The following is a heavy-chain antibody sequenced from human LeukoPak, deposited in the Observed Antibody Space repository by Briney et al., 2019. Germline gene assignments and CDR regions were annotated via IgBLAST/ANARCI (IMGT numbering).Heavy chain of an antibody. CDR2: INANSGDT. CDR1: GYTFTDYY. CDR3: ARARRGDSYGFDF. V-gene: IGHV1-2*02. Sequence: GASVKVSCKASGYTFTDYYMHWVRQAPGQGLEWMGWINANSGDTRYAQKFQGRVSMTRDTSISTVYMELTRLRSDDTAVFYCARARRGDSYGFDFWGQGTLVTVSS. D-gene: IGHD3-10*01. J-gene: IGHJ4*02.